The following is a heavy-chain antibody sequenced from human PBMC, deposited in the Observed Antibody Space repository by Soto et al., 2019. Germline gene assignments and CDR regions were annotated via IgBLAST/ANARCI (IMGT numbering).Heavy chain of an antibody. D-gene: IGHD3-9*01. Sequence: QLQLQESGPGLVKPSETLSPTCSVSDDSINSDKYYWGWILQPPGKGLEWIGSIYYRGNAYYNPSLQTRVTISLDKSKSQFSLKLNSVTAADSAVYFCARLEGLATISYYFDFWGPGALVTVSS. J-gene: IGHJ4*02. CDR1: DDSINSDKYY. V-gene: IGHV4-39*01. CDR3: ARLEGLATISYYFDF. CDR2: IYYRGNA.